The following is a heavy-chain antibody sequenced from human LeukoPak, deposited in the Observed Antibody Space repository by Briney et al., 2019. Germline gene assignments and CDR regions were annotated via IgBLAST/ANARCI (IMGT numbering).Heavy chain of an antibody. V-gene: IGHV5-51*01. D-gene: IGHD6-6*01. CDR1: GYTFTSYW. Sequence: GESLKVSCKCSGYTFTSYWIAWVRQIPGKGLEWMGIIYPSDSETRYSPSFQGQVTISVDTSINTTFVQWSSLKASDTAIYYCSRPSTSTSSLYYWGLGTLVTVSS. J-gene: IGHJ4*02. CDR3: SRPSTSTSSLYY. CDR2: IYPSDSET.